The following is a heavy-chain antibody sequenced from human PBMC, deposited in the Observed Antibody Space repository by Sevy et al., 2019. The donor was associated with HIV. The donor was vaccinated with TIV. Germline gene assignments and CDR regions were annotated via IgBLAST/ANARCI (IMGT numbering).Heavy chain of an antibody. CDR1: DVSISSGTNY. CDR3: ARQRGGWYEYDASDA. J-gene: IGHJ3*01. V-gene: IGHV4-39*01. Sequence: SETLSLTCTVSDVSISSGTNYWGWIRQPPGKGLEWIGSIYYGGSTYYNPSLKSRVTVSADTSTNQFSLKLTSVTVADTAVYYCARQRGGWYEYDASDAWGQGTMVTVSS. CDR2: IYYGGST. D-gene: IGHD6-19*01.